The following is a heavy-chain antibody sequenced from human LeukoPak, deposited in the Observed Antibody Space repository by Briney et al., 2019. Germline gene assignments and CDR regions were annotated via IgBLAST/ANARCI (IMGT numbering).Heavy chain of an antibody. J-gene: IGHJ4*02. CDR1: GGSISSYY. D-gene: IGHD3-10*01. CDR3: ASLYGSGRSLFDY. Sequence: SETLSLTCTVSGGSISSYYWSWIRQPPGKGLEWIGYIYYSGSTNYNPSLKSRVTISVDTSKNQFSLKLSSVTAADTAVYYSASLYGSGRSLFDYWGQGTLVTVSS. V-gene: IGHV4-59*01. CDR2: IYYSGST.